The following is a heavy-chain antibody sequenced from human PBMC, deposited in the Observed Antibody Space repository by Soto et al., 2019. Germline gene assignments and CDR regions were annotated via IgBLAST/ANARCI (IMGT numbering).Heavy chain of an antibody. J-gene: IGHJ4*02. CDR3: AKDRVPVGSVVIIPYYFDV. CDR2: ISSDGSHE. Sequence: QLELVESGGGVVHPGTSLRLSCAASGFSFNRFATHWVRQAPGKGLEWVALISSDGSHEMYADSVKGRFTISRENSKNRLYLQMNNLRVEDTALYFCAKDRVPVGSVVIIPYYFDVWGREPWSPSPQ. D-gene: IGHD3-22*01. V-gene: IGHV3-30*18. CDR1: GFSFNRFA.